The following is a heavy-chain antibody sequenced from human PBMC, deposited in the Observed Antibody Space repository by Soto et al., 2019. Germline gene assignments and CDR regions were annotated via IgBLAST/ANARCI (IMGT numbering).Heavy chain of an antibody. Sequence: GASVKVSCKTSGYTFSSYSINWVRQAPGQGLEWMAWISTYSGNTHYAERVQGRVTVTLDKSARTAFIEMRGLTPDDTAVYFCARDNGYFDLWGQGTLVTVSS. CDR3: ARDNGYFDL. CDR1: GYTFSSYS. V-gene: IGHV1-18*04. J-gene: IGHJ4*02. CDR2: ISTYSGNT.